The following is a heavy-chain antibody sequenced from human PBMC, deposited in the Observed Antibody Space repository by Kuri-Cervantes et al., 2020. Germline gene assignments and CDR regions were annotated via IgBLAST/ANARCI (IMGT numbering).Heavy chain of an antibody. CDR2: ISIGSSTT. Sequence: GESLKISCAASGFTFSSYAMSWVRQAPGKGLEWVSYISIGSSTTRYADSVKGRFTISRDNAKNSLYLQMDSLRDEDTAVYYCARDAGYHYDRFDYWGQGTLVTVSS. CDR1: GFTFSSYA. J-gene: IGHJ4*02. V-gene: IGHV3-48*02. CDR3: ARDAGYHYDRFDY. D-gene: IGHD3-16*01.